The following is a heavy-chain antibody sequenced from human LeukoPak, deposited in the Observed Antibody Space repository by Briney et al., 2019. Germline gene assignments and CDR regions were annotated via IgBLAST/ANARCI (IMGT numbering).Heavy chain of an antibody. Sequence: PGGSLRLSCAASGFTFSTYAMTWVRQAPGKGLEWVSGINSNGDEIYYADSVKGRFTISRDNSKNTLYLQMNSLRAEDTAVYYCARDSSGPLYWGQGTLVTVSS. CDR3: ARDSSGPLY. CDR2: INSNGDEI. CDR1: GFTFSTYA. D-gene: IGHD6-19*01. J-gene: IGHJ4*02. V-gene: IGHV3-23*01.